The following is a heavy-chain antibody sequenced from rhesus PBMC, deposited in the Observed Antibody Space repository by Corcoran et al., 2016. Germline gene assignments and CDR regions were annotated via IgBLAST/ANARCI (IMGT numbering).Heavy chain of an antibody. CDR3: AREGGGVCYD. CDR2: IYGRGGRN. Sequence: QVKLQQWGEGLVKPSETLSLTCAVYGGSISGYYYWSWIRQAPGKGLEWIGIIYGRGGRNYLSPSLKKLVTLVVDTSKTQFALKLSSVAAADTALYYWAREGGGVCYDWGQGVLVTVSS. J-gene: IGHJ4*01. D-gene: IGHD2-8*01. CDR1: GGSISGYYY. V-gene: IGHV4-73*01.